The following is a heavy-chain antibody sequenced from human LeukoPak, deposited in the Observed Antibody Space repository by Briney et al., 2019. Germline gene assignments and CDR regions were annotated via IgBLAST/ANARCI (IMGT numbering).Heavy chain of an antibody. Sequence: ASVKVSCKAFGYTFTGYWMHWVRQAPGQGPEWMGVISPSGGSTIYAQKLQGRVTMTTDTSTSTAYMELRSLRSDDTAVYYCAREVGRLRGDYWGQGTLVTVSS. CDR2: ISPSGGST. V-gene: IGHV1-46*01. CDR3: AREVGRLRGDY. J-gene: IGHJ4*02. D-gene: IGHD5-12*01. CDR1: GYTFTGYW.